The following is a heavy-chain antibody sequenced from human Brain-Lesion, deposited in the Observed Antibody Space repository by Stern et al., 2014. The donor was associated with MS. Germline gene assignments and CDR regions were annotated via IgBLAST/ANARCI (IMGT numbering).Heavy chain of an antibody. D-gene: IGHD3-22*01. Sequence: VQLLESGAEVKKPGASVKVSCKASGYTFTGYYMPWVRQAPGQGLEWMGWINAKSGGTNYAQKFQGWVTMTRDTSINTAYMELSRLRSDDTAVYYCATYYYDSTGYNDFWGQGTLVTVSS. J-gene: IGHJ4*02. V-gene: IGHV1-2*04. CDR1: GYTFTGYY. CDR2: INAKSGGT. CDR3: ATYYYDSTGYNDF.